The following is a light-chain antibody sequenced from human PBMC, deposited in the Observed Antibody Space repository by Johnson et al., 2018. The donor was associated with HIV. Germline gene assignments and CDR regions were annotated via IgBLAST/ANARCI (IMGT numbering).Light chain of an antibody. Sequence: QSVLTQPPSVSAAPGQKVTISCSGSSSNIGNNYVSWYQQLPGTAPKLLIYENNKRPSGIPDRFSGSKSGTSATLGITGLQTGDEADYYCGTWHSSLSALYVFGTGTKVTVL. J-gene: IGLJ1*01. CDR2: ENN. CDR3: GTWHSSLSALYV. CDR1: SSNIGNNY. V-gene: IGLV1-51*02.